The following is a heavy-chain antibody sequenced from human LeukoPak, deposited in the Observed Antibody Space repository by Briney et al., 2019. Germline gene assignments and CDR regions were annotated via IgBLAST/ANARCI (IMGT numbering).Heavy chain of an antibody. CDR2: ISAYNGNT. V-gene: IGHV1-18*01. CDR1: GYTFTSYG. Sequence: GASVKVSCKASGYTFTSYGISWVRQAPGQGLEWMGWISAYNGNTNYAQKPQGRVTMTTDTSTSTAYMELRSLRSDDTAVYYCARALAVAGVVYYFDYWGQGTLVTVSS. CDR3: ARALAVAGVVYYFDY. J-gene: IGHJ4*02. D-gene: IGHD6-19*01.